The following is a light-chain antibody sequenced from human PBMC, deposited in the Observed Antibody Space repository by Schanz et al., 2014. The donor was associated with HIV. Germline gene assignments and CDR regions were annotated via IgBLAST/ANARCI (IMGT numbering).Light chain of an antibody. CDR2: EVS. CDR3: SSYTSSSTLV. CDR1: SSDVGGYNY. Sequence: QSVLTQPASVSGSPGQSIPISCTGTSSDVGGYNYVSWYQQHPGKAPKLMIYEVSKRPSGVPNRFSGSKSGNTASLTISGLQAEDEADYYCSSYTSSSTLVFGGGTKLTVL. J-gene: IGLJ2*01. V-gene: IGLV2-14*01.